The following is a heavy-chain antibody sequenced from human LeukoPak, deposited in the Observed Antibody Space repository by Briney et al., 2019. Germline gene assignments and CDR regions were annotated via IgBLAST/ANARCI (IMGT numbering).Heavy chain of an antibody. CDR2: IGDSGGST. CDR1: GFTFSNHA. V-gene: IGHV3-23*01. J-gene: IGHJ6*04. CDR3: AKGGASSPYTYIDV. D-gene: IGHD6-6*01. Sequence: GGSLGLSCAASGFTFSNHAMSWVRQAPGKGLEWVSVIGDSGGSTYYADSVKGRFTISRDNSKNTLYLQMISLRADDTAVYHCAKGGASSPYTYIDVWGKGTTVIVSS.